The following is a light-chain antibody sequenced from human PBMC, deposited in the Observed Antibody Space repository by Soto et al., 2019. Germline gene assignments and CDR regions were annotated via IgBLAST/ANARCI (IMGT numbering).Light chain of an antibody. CDR1: QSVRGY. CDR3: QHRSAWPLT. Sequence: EIVLTQSPATLSLSPGERATLSYRASQSVRGYLAWYQQKLGQAPRLLIYDAYNRATGVPARFSGSGSGADFTLTISSLEPEDFAVYYCQHRSAWPLTFGGGTKVEIK. CDR2: DAY. V-gene: IGKV3-11*01. J-gene: IGKJ4*01.